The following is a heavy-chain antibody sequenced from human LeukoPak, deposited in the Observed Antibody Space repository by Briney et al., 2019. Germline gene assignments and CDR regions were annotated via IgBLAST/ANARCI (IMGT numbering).Heavy chain of an antibody. CDR2: IYHTGSI. CDR3: ARDRSEWSAEDNWFDH. CDR1: GGSITMYY. J-gene: IGHJ5*02. Sequence: SETLSLTCTVSGGSITMYYWTWIRQTPGKGLEWIGYIYHTGSIKYNPSLESRVSISMDTSKNQISLTLKSLTAADTAVYYCARDRSEWSAEDNWFDHWGRGTLVTVSS. V-gene: IGHV4-59*01. D-gene: IGHD3-3*01.